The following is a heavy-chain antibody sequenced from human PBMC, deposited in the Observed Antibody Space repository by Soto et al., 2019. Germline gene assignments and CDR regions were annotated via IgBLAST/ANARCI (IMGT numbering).Heavy chain of an antibody. V-gene: IGHV3-23*04. CDR2: ISGSGVDT. CDR3: AIGGAYCYGDCTRAH. CDR1: GFTFSSYG. D-gene: IGHD2-21*02. J-gene: IGHJ4*02. Sequence: EVQVVQSGGGSVQPGGSLRLSCEASGFTFSSYGMTWVRQAPGKGLEWVAGISGSGVDTKYADSVKGRFIIARANSMNKMYLQMHNLRVEATAVYFCAIGGAYCYGDCTRAHWGQGTLVTVSS.